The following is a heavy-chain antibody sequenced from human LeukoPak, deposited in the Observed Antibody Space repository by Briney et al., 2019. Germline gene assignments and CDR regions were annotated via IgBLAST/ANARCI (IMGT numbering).Heavy chain of an antibody. D-gene: IGHD5-24*01. CDR3: AKDDGWVQYAN. J-gene: IGHJ4*02. CDR1: GFTFSDYY. Sequence: GGSLRLSCAASGFTFSDYYMSWIRQAPGKGLEWVSYISSSGSTIYHADSVKGRFTISRDNAKNSLYLQMNSLRAEDTAVYYCAKDDGWVQYANWGQGTLVTVSS. V-gene: IGHV3-11*01. CDR2: ISSSGSTI.